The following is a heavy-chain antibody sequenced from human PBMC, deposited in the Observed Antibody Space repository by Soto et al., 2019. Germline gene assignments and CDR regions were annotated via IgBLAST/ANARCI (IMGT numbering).Heavy chain of an antibody. CDR1: GFTFSGSA. V-gene: IGHV3-73*01. J-gene: IGHJ4*02. D-gene: IGHD2-21*01. Sequence: GGSLRLSCAASGFTFSGSAMHWVRQASGKGLEWVGRIRSKANSYATAYAASVKGRFTISRDDSKNTAYLQMNSLKTEDTAVYYCTSSVVVIATLFDYWGQGTLVTVSS. CDR2: IRSKANSYAT. CDR3: TSSVVVIATLFDY.